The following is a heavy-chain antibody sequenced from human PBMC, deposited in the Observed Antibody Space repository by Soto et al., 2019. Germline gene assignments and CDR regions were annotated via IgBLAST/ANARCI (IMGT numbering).Heavy chain of an antibody. Sequence: QAQVVQSGAEVRKPGSSVKLSCKASEGTFNSYAIAWVRQAPGQGLEWMGGIIPYYNTLNYAQKFQDRVTITADDATNTVYMELSSLRSDATAVYFCASGASRWYTYVFDSWAQGTLVTVSS. CDR3: ASGASRWYTYVFDS. V-gene: IGHV1-69*01. CDR2: IIPYYNTL. J-gene: IGHJ4*02. CDR1: EGTFNSYA. D-gene: IGHD6-13*01.